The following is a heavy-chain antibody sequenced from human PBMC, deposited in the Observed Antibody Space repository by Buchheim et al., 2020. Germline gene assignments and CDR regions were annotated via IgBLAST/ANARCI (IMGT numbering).Heavy chain of an antibody. V-gene: IGHV3-74*01. Sequence: EVQLVESGGGLVQPGGSLRLSCAASGFTFSSYWMHWVRQAPGKGLVWVSRINSDGSSTSYADSVKGRFTISRDNAKNTLYLQMNSLRAEDTAVYYCARDSRRDRMGYCSGGSCYGIDYGGQGTL. J-gene: IGHJ4*02. D-gene: IGHD2-15*01. CDR3: ARDSRRDRMGYCSGGSCYGIDY. CDR1: GFTFSSYW. CDR2: INSDGSST.